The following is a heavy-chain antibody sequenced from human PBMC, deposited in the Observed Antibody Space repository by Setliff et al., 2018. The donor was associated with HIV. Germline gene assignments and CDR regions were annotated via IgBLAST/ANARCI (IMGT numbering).Heavy chain of an antibody. CDR3: ARGALLGYFDWLFPD. J-gene: IGHJ4*02. Sequence: VASVKVSCKASGYTFTGYYMHWVRQAPGQGLEWMGWINPNSGGTNYAQKFQGRVTMTRDTSISTAYMELSRLRPDDTAVYYCARGALLGYFDWLFPDWGQGTLVTVSS. V-gene: IGHV1-2*02. D-gene: IGHD3-9*01. CDR2: INPNSGGT. CDR1: GYTFTGYY.